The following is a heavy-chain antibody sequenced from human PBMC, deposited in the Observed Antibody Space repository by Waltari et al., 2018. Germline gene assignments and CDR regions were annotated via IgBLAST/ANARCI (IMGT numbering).Heavy chain of an antibody. CDR3: AKDRDGYYYYYMDV. V-gene: IGHV3-30*02. J-gene: IGHJ6*03. Sequence: QVQLVESGGGVVQPGGSLRLSCAASGFTFSSHGMHWVRQAPGKGLEWVAFIRYDGSNKYYADSVKGRFTISRDNSKNTLYLQMNSLRAEDTAVYYCAKDRDGYYYYYMDVGGKGTTVTVSS. CDR2: IRYDGSNK. CDR1: GFTFSSHG.